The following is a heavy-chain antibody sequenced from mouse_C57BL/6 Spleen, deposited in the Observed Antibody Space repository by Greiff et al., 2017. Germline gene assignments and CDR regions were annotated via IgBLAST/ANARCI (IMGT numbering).Heavy chain of an antibody. V-gene: IGHV14-4*01. J-gene: IGHJ1*03. Sequence: EVKLQQSGAELVRPGASVKLSCTASGFNIKDDYMHWVKQRPEQGLEWIGWIDPENGDTEYASKFQGKATITADTSSNTAYLQLSSLTSEDTAVYYCTYYYGSRNVDVWGTGTTVTVSS. CDR2: IDPENGDT. CDR3: TYYYGSRNVDV. CDR1: GFNIKDDY. D-gene: IGHD1-1*01.